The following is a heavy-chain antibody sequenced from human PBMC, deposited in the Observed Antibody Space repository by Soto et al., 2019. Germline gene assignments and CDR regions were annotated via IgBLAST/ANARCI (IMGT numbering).Heavy chain of an antibody. V-gene: IGHV3-23*01. CDR1: GFTFTNYA. CDR2: ISASGGLK. J-gene: IGHJ5*02. Sequence: EVQLSESGGDLRQPGGSLRLSCAASGFTFTNYAMTWVRQTPGKGLECVSGISASGGLKYYADSVQGRFTVSRDNSKNILYLQMDNLRDEDTALYYCAREVGAPSGWLDPWGQGTQVTVSS. CDR3: AREVGAPSGWLDP. D-gene: IGHD1-26*01.